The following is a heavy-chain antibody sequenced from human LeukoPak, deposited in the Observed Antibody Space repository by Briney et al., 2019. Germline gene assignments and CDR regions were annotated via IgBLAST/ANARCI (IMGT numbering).Heavy chain of an antibody. Sequence: SETLSLTCTVSGGSISSYYWSWIRQPPGKGLEWIGYIYYSGRTNYNPSLKSRVTMSVDTSKNQFSLKLSSVTAADTAVYYCASSKYYYDSGYYWGQGTLVTVSS. CDR3: ASSKYYYDSGYY. V-gene: IGHV4-59*12. CDR1: GGSISSYY. D-gene: IGHD3-22*01. J-gene: IGHJ4*02. CDR2: IYYSGRT.